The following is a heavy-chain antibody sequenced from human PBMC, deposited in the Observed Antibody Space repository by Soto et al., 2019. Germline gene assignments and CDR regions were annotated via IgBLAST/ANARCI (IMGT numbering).Heavy chain of an antibody. CDR2: ISTYNGNT. CDR1: GYTFTSYG. Sequence: ASVKVSCKASGYTFTSYGISWVRQAPGQGLEWMGWISTYNGNTNHAENLQGRVTMTTDTSTSTAYMELRSLRSDDTAVYYCARVKTSGYHNWFDPWGQGTLVTVSS. J-gene: IGHJ5*02. CDR3: ARVKTSGYHNWFDP. D-gene: IGHD3-22*01. V-gene: IGHV1-18*01.